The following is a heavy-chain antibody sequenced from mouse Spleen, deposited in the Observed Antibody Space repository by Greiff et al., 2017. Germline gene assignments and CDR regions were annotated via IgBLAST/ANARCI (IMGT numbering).Heavy chain of an antibody. CDR3: ARPMITTNYAMDY. V-gene: IGHV5-9-1*01. CDR1: GFTFSDYG. D-gene: IGHD2-4*01. J-gene: IGHJ4*01. Sequence: EVKLVESGGGLVKPGGSLKLSCAASGFTFSDYGMHWVRQTPEKRLEWVATISSGGGYTYYPDSVKGRFTISRDNAKNTLYLQMSSLRSEDTAMYYCARPMITTNYAMDYWGQGTSVTVSS. CDR2: ISSGGGYT.